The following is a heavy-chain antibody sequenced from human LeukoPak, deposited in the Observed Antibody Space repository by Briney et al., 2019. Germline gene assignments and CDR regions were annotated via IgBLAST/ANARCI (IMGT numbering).Heavy chain of an antibody. CDR1: GFTFSSYA. CDR2: ISGSGGST. CDR3: ARGIMVRGVPMGFDY. J-gene: IGHJ4*02. V-gene: IGHV3-23*01. Sequence: GGSLRLSCAASGFTFSSYAMSWVRQAPGKGLEWVSAISGSGGSTYYADSVKGRFTISRDNSKNTLYLQMNSLRAEDTAVYYCARGIMVRGVPMGFDYWGQGTLVTVSS. D-gene: IGHD3-10*01.